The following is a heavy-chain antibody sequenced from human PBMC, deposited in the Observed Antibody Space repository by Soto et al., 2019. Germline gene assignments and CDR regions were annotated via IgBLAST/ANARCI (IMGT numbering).Heavy chain of an antibody. J-gene: IGHJ4*02. CDR3: ARGVTAGVDY. CDR2: MQPSSGRT. D-gene: IGHD1-26*01. V-gene: IGHV1-8*01. Sequence: QVQLVQSGAEVREPGASVKVSCKASGYSFTSLDINWVRQTTGQGLEWMGWMQPSSGRTGYAQKFQGRVTMTRDTSIMTAYMELSSLASDDTAFYYCARGVTAGVDYWGQGTLVTVSS. CDR1: GYSFTSLD.